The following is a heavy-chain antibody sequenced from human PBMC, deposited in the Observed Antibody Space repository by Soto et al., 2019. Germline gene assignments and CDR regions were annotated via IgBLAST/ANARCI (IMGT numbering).Heavy chain of an antibody. CDR1: GGSISSGGYY. D-gene: IGHD6-13*01. CDR3: AREEQHLASNWFAP. V-gene: IGHV4-31*03. Sequence: QVQLQESGPGLVKPSQTLSLTCTVSGGSISSGGYYWSWIRQHPGKGLEWIGYIYYSGSTYYNPSLRGRVTISGYTSKNQFPLKLRSVPAAYTAVYYCAREEQHLASNWFAPWGRGTLVTVSP. J-gene: IGHJ5*02. CDR2: IYYSGST.